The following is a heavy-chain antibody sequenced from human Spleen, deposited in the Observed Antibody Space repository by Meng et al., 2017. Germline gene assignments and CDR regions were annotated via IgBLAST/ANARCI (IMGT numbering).Heavy chain of an antibody. CDR2: INPNSGGT. CDR3: ARDYYYGSGSYYRKGVWFDP. J-gene: IGHJ5*02. V-gene: IGHV1-2*02. CDR1: GYTFTAYY. D-gene: IGHD3-10*01. Sequence: ASVKVSCKSSGYTFTAYYMHWVRQAPGQGLEWMGWINPNSGGTNYAQDFQGRVSMTRDTSISTAYMELSRLRSDDTAVYYCARDYYYGSGSYYRKGVWFDPWGQGTLVTVSS.